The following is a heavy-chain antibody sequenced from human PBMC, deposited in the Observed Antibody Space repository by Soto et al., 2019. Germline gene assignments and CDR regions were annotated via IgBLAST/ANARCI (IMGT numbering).Heavy chain of an antibody. Sequence: DVQLLESGGDLVQPGESLRLSCAASGFIFSDFAMSWVRQTPGKGLEWVSAVSVYGGSTHYSDAVKGRFTISGDNSRDTLFQQMNSLRAEDTAVYYCARRPAGDSHWYFDLWGRGTLVTVSS. J-gene: IGHJ2*01. CDR1: GFIFSDFA. V-gene: IGHV3-23*01. CDR2: VSVYGGST. D-gene: IGHD2-21*01. CDR3: ARRPAGDSHWYFDL.